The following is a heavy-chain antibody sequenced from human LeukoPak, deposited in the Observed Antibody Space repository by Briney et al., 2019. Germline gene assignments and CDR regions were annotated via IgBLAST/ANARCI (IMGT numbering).Heavy chain of an antibody. J-gene: IGHJ4*02. CDR3: ARDPSYHMKYYFDY. CDR1: GGTFSSYA. CDR2: IIPIFGTA. V-gene: IGHV1-69*13. D-gene: IGHD1-26*01. Sequence: GASVKVSCKASGGTFSSYAISWVRQAPGQGLEWMGGIIPIFGTANYAQKFQGRVTITADESTSTAYMELSSLRSEDTAVYYCARDPSYHMKYYFDYWGQGTLVTVSS.